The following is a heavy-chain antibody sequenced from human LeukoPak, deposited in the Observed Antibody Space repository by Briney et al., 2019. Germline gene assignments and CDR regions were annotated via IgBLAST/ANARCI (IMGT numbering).Heavy chain of an antibody. CDR2: IDPSDSYT. J-gene: IGHJ4*02. CDR3: ARNRYYYDFSGYYVDY. CDR1: GYSFSSYW. Sequence: GESLRISCKGSGYSFSSYWISWVRQMPGKGLEWMGSIDPSDSYTNCSPSFQGHVIISTDKSISTAYLQWSSLRASDTAMYYCARNRYYYDFSGYYVDYWGQGTLVTVSS. V-gene: IGHV5-10-1*01. D-gene: IGHD3-22*01.